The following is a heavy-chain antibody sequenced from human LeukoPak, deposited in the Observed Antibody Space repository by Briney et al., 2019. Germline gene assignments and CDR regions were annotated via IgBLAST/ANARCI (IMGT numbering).Heavy chain of an antibody. CDR2: IYYSGST. J-gene: IGHJ4*02. D-gene: IGHD5-24*01. V-gene: IGHV4-59*01. CDR1: GGSISSYY. Sequence: SETLSLTCTVSGGSISSYYWSWIRQPPGKGLEWIGYIYYSGSTNYNPSLKSRVAISVDTSKNQFSLKLSSVTAADTAVYYCAREDDYKIDYWGRGALVTVSS. CDR3: AREDDYKIDY.